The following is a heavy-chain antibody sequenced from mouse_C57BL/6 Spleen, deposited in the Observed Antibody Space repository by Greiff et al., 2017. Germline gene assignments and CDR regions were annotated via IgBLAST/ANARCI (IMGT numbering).Heavy chain of an antibody. Sequence: QVQLQQSGAELVKPGASVKISCKASGYAFSRYWMNWVKQRPGKGLEWIGQIYPGDGDTNYNGTFKGKATLTADKSSSTAYMQLSSLTSEDSAVYFCAGSMVTTAYGGQGTLVTVSA. J-gene: IGHJ3*01. CDR2: IYPGDGDT. CDR3: AGSMVTTAY. D-gene: IGHD2-2*01. V-gene: IGHV1-80*01. CDR1: GYAFSRYW.